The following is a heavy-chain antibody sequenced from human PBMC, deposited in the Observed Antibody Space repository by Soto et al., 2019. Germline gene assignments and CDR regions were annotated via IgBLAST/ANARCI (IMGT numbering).Heavy chain of an antibody. CDR3: ARELLFYDSDGFSWDDAFDI. Sequence: SETLSLTCAVSGGSLSSSAYSWSWIRQPPGKGLEWIGFIYQSGSTYYNPSLKSRVTMSLDRPKNQFSLKLSSVTAADTAVYYCARELLFYDSDGFSWDDAFDIWGQGTMVT. J-gene: IGHJ3*02. D-gene: IGHD3-22*01. V-gene: IGHV4-30-2*01. CDR2: IYQSGST. CDR1: GGSLSSSAYS.